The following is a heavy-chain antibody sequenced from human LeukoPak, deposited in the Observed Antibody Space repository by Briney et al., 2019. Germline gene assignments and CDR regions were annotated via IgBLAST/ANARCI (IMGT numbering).Heavy chain of an antibody. J-gene: IGHJ4*02. CDR2: IKQDGSEK. CDR3: ARVRCSGGSCLVNY. Sequence: GGSLRLSCAASGFTFSSYWMSWVRQAPGKGLEWVANIKQDGSEKYYVDSVKGRFTISRDNAKNSLYLQMNSLRAEDTAVYYCARVRCSGGSCLVNYWGQGTLVTVSS. V-gene: IGHV3-7*01. CDR1: GFTFSSYW. D-gene: IGHD2-15*01.